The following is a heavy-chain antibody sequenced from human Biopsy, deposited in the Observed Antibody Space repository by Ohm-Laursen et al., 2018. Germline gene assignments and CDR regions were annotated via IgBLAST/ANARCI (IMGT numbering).Heavy chain of an antibody. CDR2: INQAGTT. J-gene: IGHJ4*02. D-gene: IGHD2-15*01. CDR1: GKTFSDYQ. V-gene: IGHV4-34*08. Sequence: PSQTLSLTWPVFGKTFSDYQWSWIRQPPGKGLEWIGQINQAGTTNYNPSLKSRVSISADASKYEFSLRLTSVTAADTAVYLCGNEVHGRDYWGLGAQVTVSS. CDR3: GNEVHGRDY.